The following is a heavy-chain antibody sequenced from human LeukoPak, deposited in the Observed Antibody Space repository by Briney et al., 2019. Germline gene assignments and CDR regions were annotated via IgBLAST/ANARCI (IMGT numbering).Heavy chain of an antibody. Sequence: PGGSLRLSCAASGFTFSSYAMSWVRQAPGKGLEWVSAISGSGGSTYYADSVKGRFTISRDSSKNTLYLQMNSLRAEDTAVYYCVRAPGSSYYDSSGYYLDYWGQGTLVTVSS. CDR1: GFTFSSYA. J-gene: IGHJ4*02. D-gene: IGHD3-22*01. V-gene: IGHV3-23*01. CDR2: ISGSGGST. CDR3: VRAPGSSYYDSSGYYLDY.